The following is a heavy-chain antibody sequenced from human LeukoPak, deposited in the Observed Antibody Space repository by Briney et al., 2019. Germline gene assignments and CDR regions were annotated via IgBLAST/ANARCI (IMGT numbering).Heavy chain of an antibody. V-gene: IGHV1-69*01. J-gene: IGHJ3*02. Sequence: GSSVKVSCXASGGTFSSYAISWVRQAPGLGLEWMGGIIPIFGTANYAQKFQGRVTITADESTSTAYMELSSLRSEDTAVYYCARGRSEGSGPDNAFDIWGQGTMVTVSS. CDR2: IIPIFGTA. CDR3: ARGRSEGSGPDNAFDI. D-gene: IGHD3-10*01. CDR1: GGTFSSYA.